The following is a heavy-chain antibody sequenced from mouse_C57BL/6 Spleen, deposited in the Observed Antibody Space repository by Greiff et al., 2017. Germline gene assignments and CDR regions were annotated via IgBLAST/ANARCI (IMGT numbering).Heavy chain of an antibody. D-gene: IGHD2-1*01. CDR2: IYPGDGDT. Sequence: LQESGPELVKPGASVKISCKASGYAFSSSWMNWVKQRPGKGLEWIGRIYPGDGDTNYNGKFKGKATLTADKSSSTAYMQLSSLTSEDSAVYFCARGGYGNGGYFDYWGQGTTRTVSS. CDR3: ARGGYGNGGYFDY. J-gene: IGHJ2*01. CDR1: GYAFSSSW. V-gene: IGHV1-82*01.